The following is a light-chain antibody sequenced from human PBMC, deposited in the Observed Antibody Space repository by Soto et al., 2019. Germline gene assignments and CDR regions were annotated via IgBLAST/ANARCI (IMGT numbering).Light chain of an antibody. J-gene: IGKJ1*01. CDR3: HQFASTPRT. CDR2: GAS. Sequence: EIVLTQSPGTLSLSPGESATLSCRASQSVDRNYLAWYQQRPGQAPRLLIYGASSRATGIPPRVSGSGSGTEFVLPISGLEAEDFAVYYCHQFASTPRTFGQGTKVESK. V-gene: IGKV3-20*01. CDR1: QSVDRNY.